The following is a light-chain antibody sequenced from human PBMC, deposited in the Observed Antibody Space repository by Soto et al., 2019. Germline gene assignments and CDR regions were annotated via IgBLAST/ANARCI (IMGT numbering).Light chain of an antibody. V-gene: IGKV3-15*01. CDR1: QSVSSH. J-gene: IGKJ4*01. CDR2: EAS. Sequence: EIVMTQSPATLSVSSGERATLSCRASQSVSSHLAWYQQKPGQAPRLLIYEASTRATGIPASFSGSGSGTEFPLTIRSLQSADFALYYGHQYNNWPLTFGGGPKVDIK. CDR3: HQYNNWPLT.